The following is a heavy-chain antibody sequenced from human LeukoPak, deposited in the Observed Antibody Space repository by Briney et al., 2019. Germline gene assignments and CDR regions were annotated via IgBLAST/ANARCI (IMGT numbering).Heavy chain of an antibody. CDR1: GFTFSSYA. CDR3: AKDGRDYDFWSGCPTHRWFDP. V-gene: IGHV3-23*01. Sequence: PGGSLRLSCAASGFTFSSYAMSWVRQAPGKGLEWVSAISGSGGSTYYADSVKGRFTISRDNSKNTLYLQMNSLRAEDTAVYYCAKDGRDYDFWSGCPTHRWFDPWGQGTLVTVSS. D-gene: IGHD3-3*01. CDR2: ISGSGGST. J-gene: IGHJ5*02.